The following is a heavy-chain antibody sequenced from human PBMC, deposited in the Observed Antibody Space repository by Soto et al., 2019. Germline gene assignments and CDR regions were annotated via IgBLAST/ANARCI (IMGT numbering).Heavy chain of an antibody. CDR2: ISGSGGST. CDR1: GFTFSSYA. V-gene: IGHV3-23*01. CDR3: AKGPKAYYDILTGYHLGY. J-gene: IGHJ4*02. Sequence: GGSVRLSCAASGFTFSSYAMSWVRQAPGKGLEWVSAISGSGGSTYYADSVKGRFTISRDNSKNTLYLQMNSLRAEDTAVYYCAKGPKAYYDILTGYHLGYWGQGTLVTVSS. D-gene: IGHD3-9*01.